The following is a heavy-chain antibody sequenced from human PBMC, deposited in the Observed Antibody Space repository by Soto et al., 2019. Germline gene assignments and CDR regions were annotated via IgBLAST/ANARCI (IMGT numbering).Heavy chain of an antibody. V-gene: IGHV3-21*01. CDR1: GFTFSSNS. CDR2: ISSSSSYI. J-gene: IGHJ5*02. Sequence: EVQLVESGGGLVKPGGSLRLSCAASGFTFSSNSMNWIRQAPGKGLEWVSSISSSSSYIYYADSVKGRFTISRDNAKNSLYLQMNSLRAEDTAVYYCARGSGYTYRDHWGQGTLVTVSS. D-gene: IGHD5-18*01. CDR3: ARGSGYTYRDH.